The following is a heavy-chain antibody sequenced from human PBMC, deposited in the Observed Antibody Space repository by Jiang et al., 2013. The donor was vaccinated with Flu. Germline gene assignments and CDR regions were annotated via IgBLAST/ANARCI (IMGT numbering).Heavy chain of an antibody. D-gene: IGHD5-12*01. V-gene: IGHV4-59*01. CDR2: IYYSGST. Sequence: GPGLVKPSETLSLTCTVSGGSISSYYWSWIRQPPGKGLEWIGYIYYSGSTNYNPSLKSRVTISVDTSKNQFSLKLSSVTAADTAVYYCARGGGYVDENWFDPWGQGTLVTVSS. J-gene: IGHJ5*02. CDR3: ARGGGYVDENWFDP. CDR1: GGSISSYY.